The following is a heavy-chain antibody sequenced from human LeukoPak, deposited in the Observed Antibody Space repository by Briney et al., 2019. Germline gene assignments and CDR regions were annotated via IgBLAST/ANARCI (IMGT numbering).Heavy chain of an antibody. CDR3: ARHGLGGSFHDAFDI. Sequence: PSETLSLTCTVSGGSISSYYWSWIRQPPGKGLEWIGYIYYSGSTNYNPSLQSRVTISVDTSKNQFSLKLRSVTAADTAVYYCARHGLGGSFHDAFDIWGQGTMVTVSS. CDR1: GGSISSYY. D-gene: IGHD1-26*01. CDR2: IYYSGST. J-gene: IGHJ3*02. V-gene: IGHV4-59*08.